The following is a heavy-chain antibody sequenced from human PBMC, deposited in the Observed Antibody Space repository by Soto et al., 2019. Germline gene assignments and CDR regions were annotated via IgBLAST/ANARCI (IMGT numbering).Heavy chain of an antibody. CDR3: AKATATSGGAFHX. Sequence: PGGSLRLSFAASGFICSSYDMSWVRQAPGKGLEWVSTILVSESPHYEDSVRGRFTIYRERSKNTVYLQMNSLTAGDTAVYYCAKATATSGGAFHXCGQGTMVTVS. D-gene: IGHD1-1*01. CDR2: ILVSESP. V-gene: IGHV3-23*01. CDR1: GFICSSYD. J-gene: IGHJ3*02.